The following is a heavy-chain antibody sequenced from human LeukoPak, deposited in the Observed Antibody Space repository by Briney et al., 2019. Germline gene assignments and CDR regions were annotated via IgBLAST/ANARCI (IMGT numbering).Heavy chain of an antibody. J-gene: IGHJ4*02. CDR3: ARDSAFWSGQEIDY. V-gene: IGHV1-2*02. Sequence: GASVKVSCKASGYTFTGYYMHWVRQAPGQGLEWMGWINPNSGGTNYAQKFQGRVTMTRDTSISTAYMELSRLRSDDTAVYYCARDSAFWSGQEIDYWGQGTLVTVSS. CDR1: GYTFTGYY. D-gene: IGHD3-3*01. CDR2: INPNSGGT.